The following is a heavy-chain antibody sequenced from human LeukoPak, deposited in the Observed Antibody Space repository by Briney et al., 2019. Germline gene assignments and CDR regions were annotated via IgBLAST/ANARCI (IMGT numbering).Heavy chain of an antibody. V-gene: IGHV5-51*01. D-gene: IGHD5-18*01. CDR1: GSSFTSYW. J-gene: IGHJ4*02. Sequence: GEPLQISCKGSGSSFTSYWNGGVRQLPGKVLEWMRIIYPGDSDTRYKPSIQGQVTISADKSISTAYLQWSGLKASDTARYYCARHGFSYGHVDPSFDYWGEGTLVTVSS. CDR2: IYPGDSDT. CDR3: ARHGFSYGHVDPSFDY.